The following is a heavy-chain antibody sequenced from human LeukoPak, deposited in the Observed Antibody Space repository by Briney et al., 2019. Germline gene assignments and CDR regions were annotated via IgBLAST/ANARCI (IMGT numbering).Heavy chain of an antibody. CDR1: VFTFSSYS. D-gene: IGHD3-10*01. V-gene: IGHV3-21*01. J-gene: IGHJ4*02. CDR2: ISSSSSYI. CDR3: ARDYYGSGSYHY. Sequence: GGSLRLSCAASVFTFSSYSMNWVRQAPGKGLEWVSSISSSSSYIYYADSVKGRFTISRDNAKNSLYLQMNSLRADDTAVYYCARDYYGSGSYHYWGQGTLVTVSS.